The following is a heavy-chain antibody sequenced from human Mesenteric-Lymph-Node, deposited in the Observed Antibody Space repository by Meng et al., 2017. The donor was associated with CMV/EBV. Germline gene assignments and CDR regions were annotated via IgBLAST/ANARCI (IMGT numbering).Heavy chain of an antibody. J-gene: IGHJ6*02. V-gene: IGHV3-74*01. CDR3: ARDSPPPYYDFWSGQNYYYYYGMDV. CDR2: INSDGSST. Sequence: GESLKISCAASGFTFSSYWMHWVRQAPGKGLVWVSRINSDGSSTSYADSVKGRFTISRDNAKNTLYLQMNSLRAEDTAVYYCARDSPPPYYDFWSGQNYYYYYGMDVWGQGTTVTVSS. D-gene: IGHD3-3*01. CDR1: GFTFSSYW.